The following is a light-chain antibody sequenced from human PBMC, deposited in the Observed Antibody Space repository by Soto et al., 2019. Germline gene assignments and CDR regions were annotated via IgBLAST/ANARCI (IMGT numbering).Light chain of an antibody. CDR2: YDS. Sequence: SYELTQPPSVSVAPGKTARITCGGNNIGSKSVHWYQQKPGQAPVLVIYYDSDRPSGIPDRFSGSKSGTSASLAITGLQAEDEADYYCQSYDSSLSGSYVFGTGTKVTVL. J-gene: IGLJ1*01. V-gene: IGLV3-21*01. CDR3: QSYDSSLSGSYV. CDR1: NIGSKS.